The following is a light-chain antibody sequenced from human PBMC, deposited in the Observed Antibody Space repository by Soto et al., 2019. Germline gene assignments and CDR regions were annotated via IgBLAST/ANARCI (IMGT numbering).Light chain of an antibody. CDR3: LLFYDGVAV. Sequence: QTVVTQEPSLTVSPGGTVTLTCGSSTGDVTNGRWPYWFQQRPGQVPRTLIHDTSNKHPWTPARFSGSLLGGKAALTLSGAQPEDEAVYYCLLFYDGVAVFGGGTHLTVL. J-gene: IGLJ7*01. V-gene: IGLV7-46*01. CDR1: TGDVTNGRW. CDR2: DTS.